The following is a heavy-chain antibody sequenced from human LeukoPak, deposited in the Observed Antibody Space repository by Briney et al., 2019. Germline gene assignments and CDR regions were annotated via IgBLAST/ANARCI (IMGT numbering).Heavy chain of an antibody. D-gene: IGHD3-10*01. Sequence: GGSLRLSCAASGFTFSSYAMSWVRQAPGKGLEWVSAISGSGGSTYYADSVKGRFTISKNTLYLQMNSLRAEDTAVYYCAKDRANYYLSYYYYGMDVWGQGTTVTVSS. V-gene: IGHV3-23*01. CDR2: ISGSGGST. CDR1: GFTFSSYA. J-gene: IGHJ6*02. CDR3: AKDRANYYLSYYYYGMDV.